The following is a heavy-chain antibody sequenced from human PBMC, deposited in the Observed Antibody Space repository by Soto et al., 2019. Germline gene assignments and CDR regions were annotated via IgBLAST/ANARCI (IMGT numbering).Heavy chain of an antibody. CDR3: ARGLRVVVVPAAIVAFDI. V-gene: IGHV6-1*01. D-gene: IGHD2-2*01. Sequence: QVQLQQSGPGLVKPSQTLSLTCAISGDSVSSNSAAWNWIRQSPSRGIEWLGRTYYRSKRYNDYAVSVKSRITINPDKSKNQFSLQLNSVTPEDTAVYYCARGLRVVVVPAAIVAFDIWGQGTMVTVSS. J-gene: IGHJ3*02. CDR2: TYYRSKRYN. CDR1: GDSVSSNSAA.